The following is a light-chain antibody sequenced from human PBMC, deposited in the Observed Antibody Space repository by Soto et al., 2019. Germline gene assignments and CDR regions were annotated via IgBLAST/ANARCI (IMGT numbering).Light chain of an antibody. V-gene: IGKV3-20*01. CDR3: QQYGTSPYT. CDR2: GAS. J-gene: IGKJ2*01. CDR1: QSVTSNY. Sequence: EIVLTQSPGTLSLSPGERATLSCRAGQSVTSNYVAWYQQKHGQAPRLLLYGASYRATDIPDRFSGSGSGTDFTLTISRLEAEDFAVYYCQQYGTSPYTFGQGTKPEIK.